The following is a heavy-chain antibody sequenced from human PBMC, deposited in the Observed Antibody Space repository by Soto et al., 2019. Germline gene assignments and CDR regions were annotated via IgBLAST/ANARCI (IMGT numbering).Heavy chain of an antibody. V-gene: IGHV1-69*02. CDR2: IIPILGIA. CDR3: ARCYYGSVSPDLMYNWFDP. D-gene: IGHD3-10*01. J-gene: IGHJ5*02. CDR1: GGTFSSYT. Sequence: QVQLVQSGAEVKKPGSSVKVSCKASGGTFSSYTISWVRQAPGQGLEWMGRIIPILGIANYAQKFQGRVTITADKSTSTAYMELSSLRSEDTAVYYCARCYYGSVSPDLMYNWFDPWGQGTLVTVSS.